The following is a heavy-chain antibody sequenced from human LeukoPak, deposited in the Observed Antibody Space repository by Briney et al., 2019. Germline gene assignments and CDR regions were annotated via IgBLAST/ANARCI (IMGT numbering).Heavy chain of an antibody. CDR3: ARDYGVVTAISYYFDY. D-gene: IGHD2-21*02. CDR2: IIPIFGTA. J-gene: IGHJ4*02. V-gene: IGHV1-69*05. CDR1: GGTFSSYA. Sequence: ASVKVSCKASGGTFSSYAISWVRQAPGQGLEWMGRIIPIFGTANYAQKFQGRVTMTRDTSTSTVYMELSSLRSEDTAVYYCARDYGVVTAISYYFDYWGQGTLVTVSS.